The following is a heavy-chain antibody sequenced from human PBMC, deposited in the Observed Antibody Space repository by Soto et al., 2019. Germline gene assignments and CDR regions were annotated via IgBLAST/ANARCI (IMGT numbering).Heavy chain of an antibody. CDR1: GVSIINNY. CDR3: ARREDTFDF. CDR2: VYSSGRT. J-gene: IGHJ4*02. Sequence: SETLSLTCAVSGVSIINNYWTWIRQPAGNGLEWLGRVYSSGRTTYNPSLKSRLTMSVDTSKNQFSLHLSSVTAADTAVYYCARREDTFDFWGQGMLVTVSS. V-gene: IGHV4-4*07.